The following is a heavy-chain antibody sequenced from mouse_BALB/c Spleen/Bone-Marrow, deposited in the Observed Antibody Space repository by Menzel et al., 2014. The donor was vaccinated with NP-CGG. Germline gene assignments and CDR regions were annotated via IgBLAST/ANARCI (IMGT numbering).Heavy chain of an antibody. CDR1: GFDFSRYW. Sequence: EVMLVESGGGLVQPGGSLKLSCAASGFDFSRYWMSWVRQAPGKGLEWIGEINPDSSTINYTPSLKDKFIISRDNAKNTLYLQMSKVRSEDTALYYRARRGYDGYWYFDVWGAGTTVTVSS. V-gene: IGHV4-1*02. D-gene: IGHD2-3*01. J-gene: IGHJ1*01. CDR2: INPDSSTI. CDR3: ARRGYDGYWYFDV.